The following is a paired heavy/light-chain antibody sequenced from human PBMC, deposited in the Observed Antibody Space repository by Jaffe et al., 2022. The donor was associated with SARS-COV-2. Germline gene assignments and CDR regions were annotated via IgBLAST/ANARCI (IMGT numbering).Heavy chain of an antibody. CDR1: GYTFTTYP. D-gene: IGHD2-15*01. Sequence: QVQLVQSGAEVKRPGASVKVSCKASGYTFTTYPMHWVRQAPGHGLEWVGWINTGDGNTRYSQNLQGRVTITRDTSASTAYMELSSLRSEDTAVYYCATNIASNYWVMDVWAKGTTVTVSS. V-gene: IGHV1-3*04. CDR3: ATNIASNYWVMDV. J-gene: IGHJ6*04. CDR2: INTGDGNT.
Light chain of an antibody. V-gene: IGLV1-51*02. Sequence: QSVLTQPPSVSAAPGQKVTISCSGSSSNIGNNYVSWYQQLPGTVPKLLIYEDTKRPSGIPDRFSGSKSGTSATLGIIGLQTGDEADYYCGTWDSSLSAGVFGGGTKLTVL. J-gene: IGLJ3*02. CDR2: EDT. CDR1: SSNIGNNY. CDR3: GTWDSSLSAGV.